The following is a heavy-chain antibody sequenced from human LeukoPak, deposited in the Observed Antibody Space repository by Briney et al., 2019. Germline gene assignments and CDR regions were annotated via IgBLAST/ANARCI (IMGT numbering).Heavy chain of an antibody. D-gene: IGHD6-19*01. V-gene: IGHV4-61*02. CDR1: GGSISSGSYY. Sequence: SETLSLTCTVSGGSISSGSYYWSWTRQPAGKGLEWIGRIYTSGGTNYNPSLKSRVTISLDTSKNQFSLRLSSVTAADTSIYYCARIPTNAVPSAHNGFDIWGQGTMLTVSS. J-gene: IGHJ3*02. CDR2: IYTSGGT. CDR3: ARIPTNAVPSAHNGFDI.